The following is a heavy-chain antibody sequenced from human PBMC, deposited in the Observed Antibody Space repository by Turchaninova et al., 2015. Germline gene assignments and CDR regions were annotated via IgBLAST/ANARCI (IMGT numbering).Heavy chain of an antibody. J-gene: IGHJ5*02. D-gene: IGHD3-3*01. Sequence: SCAASGLTLRTCAMHGVRQAPGKGLEWVAFISYDGYTDYHIDSVKGRFTISRDNSKNTLYLQMDSLRAEDTAVYHCAKDRPYYDHWSGYLEPLGQGTLVTVSS. CDR2: ISYDGYTD. V-gene: IGHV3-30*18. CDR3: AKDRPYYDHWSGYLEP. CDR1: GLTLRTCA.